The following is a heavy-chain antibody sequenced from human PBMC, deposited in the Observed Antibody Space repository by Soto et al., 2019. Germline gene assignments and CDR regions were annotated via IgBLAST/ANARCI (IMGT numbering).Heavy chain of an antibody. J-gene: IGHJ6*02. CDR2: TYYRSKWYN. D-gene: IGHD4-17*01. CDR3: ARDRSPTTVVTPRTYYYYYGMDV. V-gene: IGHV6-1*01. Sequence: PSQTLLLTCAISGDSVSSNSAAWNWIRQSPSRGLEWLGRTYYRSKWYNDYAVSVKSRITINPDTSKNQFSLQLNSVTPEDTAVYYCARDRSPTTVVTPRTYYYYYGMDVWGQGTTVTVSS. CDR1: GDSVSSNSAA.